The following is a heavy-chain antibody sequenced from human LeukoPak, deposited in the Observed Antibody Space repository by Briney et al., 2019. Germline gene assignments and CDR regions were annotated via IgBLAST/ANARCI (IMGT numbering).Heavy chain of an antibody. J-gene: IGHJ6*03. Sequence: SETLSLTCTVSGGSISSYYWSWIRQPAGKGLEWIGRIYTSGSTNYNPSLKSRVTMSVDTSTNQFSLKLSSVTAADTAVYYCARGSICSSTSCYLSASYYYYYMDVWGKGTTVTVS. D-gene: IGHD2-2*01. V-gene: IGHV4-4*07. CDR1: GGSISSYY. CDR2: IYTSGST. CDR3: ARGSICSSTSCYLSASYYYYYMDV.